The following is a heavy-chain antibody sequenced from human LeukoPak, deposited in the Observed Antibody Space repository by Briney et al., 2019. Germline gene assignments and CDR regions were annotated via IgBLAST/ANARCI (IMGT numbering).Heavy chain of an antibody. V-gene: IGHV3-48*01. D-gene: IGHD2-15*01. CDR1: GFTFSTYS. CDR3: ASLGYCSGGSCLRPDY. J-gene: IGHJ4*02. Sequence: PGGSLRLSCAASGFTFSTYSMNWVRQAPGQGLEWVSYISSGSSTIYSADSVKGRFTISRDNAKNSLYLQMNSLRAEDTAVYYCASLGYCSGGSCLRPDYWGQGTLVTVSS. CDR2: ISSGSSTI.